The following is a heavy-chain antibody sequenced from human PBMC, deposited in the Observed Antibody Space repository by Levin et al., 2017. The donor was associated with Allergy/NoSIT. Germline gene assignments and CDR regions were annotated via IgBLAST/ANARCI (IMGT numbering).Heavy chain of an antibody. CDR1: GYSFTNYW. V-gene: IGHV5-51*01. CDR2: IYPSDSDT. Sequence: KVSCKGSGYSFTNYWIGWVRQMPGKGLEWMGIIYPSDSDTRYNPSFQGQVTISADKSISTAYLQWSSLKASDTAMYYCARHRYFDFWGRGTLVTVSS. J-gene: IGHJ2*01. CDR3: ARHRYFDF.